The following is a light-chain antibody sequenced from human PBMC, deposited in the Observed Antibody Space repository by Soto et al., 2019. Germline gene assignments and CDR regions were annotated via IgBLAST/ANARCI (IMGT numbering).Light chain of an antibody. CDR2: DAS. CDR1: QSVSSY. V-gene: IGKV3-11*01. CDR3: QKRSNLPIT. Sequence: EIVLTQSPATLSLSPGERATLSCRASQSVSSYLAWYQQKPGQAPRLLIYDASNRATGIPARFSGRGSGTDFTLTISSLAPADFAVYYCQKRSNLPITSGQGTRLEIK. J-gene: IGKJ5*01.